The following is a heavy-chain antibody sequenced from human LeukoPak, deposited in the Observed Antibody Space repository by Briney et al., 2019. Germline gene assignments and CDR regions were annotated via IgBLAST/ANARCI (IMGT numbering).Heavy chain of an antibody. Sequence: SETLSLTCTVSGGSISSYYWSWIRQPPGKGLEWIGYIYYSGSTNYNPSLKSRVTISVDTSKNQFSLKPSSVTAADTAVYYCAREVLWSPPYYYYMDVWGKGTTVTVSS. CDR1: GGSISSYY. V-gene: IGHV4-59*01. J-gene: IGHJ6*03. CDR3: AREVLWSPPYYYYMDV. CDR2: IYYSGST. D-gene: IGHD3-10*01.